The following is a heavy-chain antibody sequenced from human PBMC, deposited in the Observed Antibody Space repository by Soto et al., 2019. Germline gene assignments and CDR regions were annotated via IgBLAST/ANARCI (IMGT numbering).Heavy chain of an antibody. CDR3: ARAGYCSGGSCYSFVY. J-gene: IGHJ4*02. CDR1: GGTFSSYT. D-gene: IGHD2-15*01. V-gene: IGHV1-69*02. Sequence: SVKVSCKASGGTFSSYTISWVRQAPVQGLEWMGRIIPILGIANYAQKFQGRVTITADKSTSTAYMELSSLRSEDTAVYYCARAGYCSGGSCYSFVYWGQGTLVTVSS. CDR2: IIPILGIA.